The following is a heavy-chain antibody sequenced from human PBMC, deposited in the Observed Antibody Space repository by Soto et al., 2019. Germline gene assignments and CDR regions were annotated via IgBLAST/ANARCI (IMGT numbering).Heavy chain of an antibody. J-gene: IGHJ4*02. Sequence: ASVKVSCKASGYTFTSYAMHWVRQAPGQGLEWMGRIIPILGIANYAQKFQGRVTITADKSTSTAYMELSSLRSEDTAVYYCASERSGDYWGQGTLVTVSS. V-gene: IGHV1-69*04. CDR1: GYTFTSYA. CDR3: ASERSGDY. D-gene: IGHD3-10*01. CDR2: IIPILGIA.